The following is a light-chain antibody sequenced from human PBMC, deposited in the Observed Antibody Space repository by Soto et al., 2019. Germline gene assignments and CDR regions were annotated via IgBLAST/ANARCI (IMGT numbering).Light chain of an antibody. CDR2: EVS. J-gene: IGLJ1*01. CDR1: SSDLAIYNY. V-gene: IGLV2-14*01. CDR3: SSYTSSSTL. Sequence: QPALTQPASVSGSPGQSITISCTGTSSDLAIYNYVSWYQQHPGKAPKLMIYEVSDRPSGISSRFSGSKSGNTASLTISGLQTEDEADYYCSSYTSSSTLFGTGTKVTVL.